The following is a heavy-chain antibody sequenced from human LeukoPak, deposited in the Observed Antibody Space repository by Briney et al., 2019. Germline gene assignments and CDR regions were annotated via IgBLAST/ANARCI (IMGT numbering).Heavy chain of an antibody. CDR3: ARAKQWLPYDY. CDR2: INPNSGGT. D-gene: IGHD6-19*01. V-gene: IGHV1-2*06. Sequence: ASVKVSCKASGGTFSSYAISWVRQAPGQGLEWMGRINPNSGGTNYAQKFQGRVTMTRDTSISTAYMELSRLGSDDTAVYYCARAKQWLPYDYWGQGTLVTVSS. CDR1: GGTFSSYA. J-gene: IGHJ4*02.